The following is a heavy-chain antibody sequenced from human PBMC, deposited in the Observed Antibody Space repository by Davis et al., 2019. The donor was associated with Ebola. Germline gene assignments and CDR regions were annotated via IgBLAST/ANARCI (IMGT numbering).Heavy chain of an antibody. V-gene: IGHV3-23*01. CDR2: VSDNGGNT. J-gene: IGHJ6*02. CDR3: AKASVSGSGSDYYYGMDV. CDR1: GFTFSSYA. D-gene: IGHD3-10*01. Sequence: GESLKISCAASGFTFSSYAMSWVRQAPGKGLEWVSSVSDNGGNTYYADSGKGRFTISRDNSKNTLYLQMNSLRAEDTAVYYCAKASVSGSGSDYYYGMDVWGQGTTVTVSS.